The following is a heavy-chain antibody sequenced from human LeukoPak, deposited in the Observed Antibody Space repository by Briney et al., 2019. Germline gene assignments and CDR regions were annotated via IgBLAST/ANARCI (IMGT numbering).Heavy chain of an antibody. CDR3: ARAPGPYYYDSSGYSPYNWFDP. Sequence: SETLSLTCAVSGYSISSGYYWSWIRQPPGKGLEWIGEINHSGSTNYNPSLKSRVTISVDTSKNQFSLKLSSVTAADTAVYYCARAPGPYYYDSSGYSPYNWFDPWGQGTLVTVSS. CDR2: INHSGST. D-gene: IGHD3-22*01. J-gene: IGHJ5*02. V-gene: IGHV4-34*01. CDR1: GYSISSGYY.